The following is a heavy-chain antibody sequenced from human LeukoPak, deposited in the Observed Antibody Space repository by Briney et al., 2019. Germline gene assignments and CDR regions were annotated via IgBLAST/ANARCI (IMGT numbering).Heavy chain of an antibody. D-gene: IGHD2-21*01. Sequence: GRSLRLSCAASGFTFSSYGIHWVRQAPGQGLEWVAVILYDGRNKFYADSVKGRFTVARDNSKNTVSLQMNSLRAEDTAVYYCAKEVTSISNYDHWGQGTLVTVSS. CDR2: ILYDGRNK. J-gene: IGHJ4*02. CDR1: GFTFSSYG. V-gene: IGHV3-30*18. CDR3: AKEVTSISNYDH.